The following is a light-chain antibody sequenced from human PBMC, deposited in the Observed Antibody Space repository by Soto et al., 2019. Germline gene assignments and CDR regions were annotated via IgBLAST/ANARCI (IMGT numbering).Light chain of an antibody. CDR2: GAS. CDR3: QQYGSSPAYT. J-gene: IGKJ2*01. V-gene: IGKV3-20*01. Sequence: EIVLTQSPGTLSLSPGERATLSCRASQSVSSSYLAWYQQKPGQAPRLLIYGASSRATGIPHRFSGSGSGTDFTLTISRLEPEDLAVYYCQQYGSSPAYTFGQGTKLEIK. CDR1: QSVSSSY.